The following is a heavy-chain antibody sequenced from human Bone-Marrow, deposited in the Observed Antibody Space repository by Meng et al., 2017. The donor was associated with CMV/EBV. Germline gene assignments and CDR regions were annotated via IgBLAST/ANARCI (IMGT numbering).Heavy chain of an antibody. Sequence: GESLKISCAASGFTFSSYSMNWVRQAPGKGLEWVSSISSSSSYIYYADSVKGRFTISRDNAKNSLYLQMNSLRAEDTAVYYCARVAYCGGYCYYYFDSWGQGTLVTVSS. J-gene: IGHJ4*02. CDR3: ARVAYCGGYCYYYFDS. V-gene: IGHV3-21*01. D-gene: IGHD2-21*01. CDR2: ISSSSSYI. CDR1: GFTFSSYS.